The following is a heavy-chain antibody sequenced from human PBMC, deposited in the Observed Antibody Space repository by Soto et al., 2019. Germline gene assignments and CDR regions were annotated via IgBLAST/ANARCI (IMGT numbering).Heavy chain of an antibody. D-gene: IGHD3-3*01. CDR2: INHSGST. CDR3: ARGPNAYYDFWSGYYRNPFDY. J-gene: IGHJ4*02. CDR1: GGSFSGYY. Sequence: SETLSLTCAVYGGSFSGYYWSWIRQPPGKGLEWIGEINHSGSTNYNPSLKSRVTISVDTSKNQFSLKLSSVTAADTAVHYCARGPNAYYDFWSGYYRNPFDYCGQGTLVTVSS. V-gene: IGHV4-34*01.